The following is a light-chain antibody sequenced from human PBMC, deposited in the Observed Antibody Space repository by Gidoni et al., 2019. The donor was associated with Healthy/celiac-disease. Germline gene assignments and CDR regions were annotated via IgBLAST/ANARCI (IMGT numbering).Light chain of an antibody. CDR1: QRLLHRNGYNY. CDR3: MQALQTPRT. J-gene: IGKJ1*01. Sequence: DIVMTQSTLSLHVTPGEPASISCRSRQRLLHRNGYNYLDCYLQKPGQSPQLLIYLGSNRASGVPARFSGSGSGTDFTLKISRVEAEDVGVYYCMQALQTPRTFGPGTKVEIK. V-gene: IGKV2-28*01. CDR2: LGS.